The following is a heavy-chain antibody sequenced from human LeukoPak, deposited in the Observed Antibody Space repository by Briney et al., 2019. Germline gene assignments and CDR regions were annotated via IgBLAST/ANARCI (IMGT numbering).Heavy chain of an antibody. V-gene: IGHV3-7*04. D-gene: IGHD6-19*01. Sequence: GESLRLSCAASGFTFSAYWMTWVRQAPGKGLEWVANINEDASKTMYMDSVRGRFTISRDNARNSLFLQLSRLRAEDTALYHCARAGVVAGFDYWGQGTLVTVSS. J-gene: IGHJ4*02. CDR1: GFTFSAYW. CDR2: INEDASKT. CDR3: ARAGVVAGFDY.